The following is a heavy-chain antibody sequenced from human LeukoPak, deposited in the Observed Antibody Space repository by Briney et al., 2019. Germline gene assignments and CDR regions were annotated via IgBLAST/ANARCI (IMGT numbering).Heavy chain of an antibody. V-gene: IGHV3-23*01. CDR2: ISGSGGST. D-gene: IGHD5-18*01. Sequence: GGSLRLSCAASGFTFSSYAMSWVRQAPGKGLEWVSAISGSGGSTYYADSVKGRFTISRDNSKNTLYLQMNSLRAEDTAVYYCARVDRGYSYGPLGHFDYWGQGTLVTVSS. CDR1: GFTFSSYA. J-gene: IGHJ4*02. CDR3: ARVDRGYSYGPLGHFDY.